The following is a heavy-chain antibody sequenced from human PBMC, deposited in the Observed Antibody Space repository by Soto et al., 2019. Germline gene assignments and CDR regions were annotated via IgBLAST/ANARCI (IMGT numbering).Heavy chain of an antibody. CDR1: GFTFSDYA. CDR3: AKGGLQWLVTSDFTY. CDR2: VSHDGRNT. Sequence: VQLVESGGGVVQPGRSLRLSCAASGFTFSDYAMHWVRQAPGKGLEWVAVVSHDGRNTHYADSVKGPSTISRDSSKTTVSLVMTSLRAEDTAVHSCAKGGLQWLVTSDFTYWPQGALVTVSS. J-gene: IGHJ4*02. V-gene: IGHV3-30*18. D-gene: IGHD6-19*01.